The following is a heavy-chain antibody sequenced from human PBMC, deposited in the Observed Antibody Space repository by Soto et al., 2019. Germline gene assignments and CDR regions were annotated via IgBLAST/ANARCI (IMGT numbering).Heavy chain of an antibody. CDR1: GFSFSTYA. J-gene: IGHJ5*02. Sequence: EVQLVESGGGLVKPGGSLTLSCAASGFSFSTYAMNWVRQAPGKGLEWVSSISSNSDYIYYAYSLKGRFTISRDNAKNSLELQMNSLRAEYTAVYYCARTRSVTMVRGSSDENGFDPWGQGTLVTVSS. V-gene: IGHV3-21*01. CDR3: ARTRSVTMVRGSSDENGFDP. D-gene: IGHD3-10*01. CDR2: ISSNSDYI.